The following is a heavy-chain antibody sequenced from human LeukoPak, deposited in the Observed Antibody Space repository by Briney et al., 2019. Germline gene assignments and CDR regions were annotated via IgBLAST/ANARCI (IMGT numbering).Heavy chain of an antibody. J-gene: IGHJ4*02. CDR1: AYSFTSYW. D-gene: IGHD5-24*01. CDR2: IYPGDSDT. Sequence: GESLKISCKGSAYSFTSYWIAWVRQMPGQGLEWTGIIYPGDSDTRYSPSFQGQVTISADKSISTAYLQWSSLKASDTAMYYCARQDGDGLYFFDYWGQGTLVTVSS. CDR3: ARQDGDGLYFFDY. V-gene: IGHV5-51*01.